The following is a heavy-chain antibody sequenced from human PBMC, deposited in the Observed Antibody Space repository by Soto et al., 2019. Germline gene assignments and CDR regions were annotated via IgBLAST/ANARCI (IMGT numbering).Heavy chain of an antibody. CDR3: VKPGYCSADDCHYFYYYGMDV. Sequence: GGSLRLSCAASGFTLGDYTMTWVRQAPGKGLEYISSISTNGARTYYADSVKGRFSISRDNSKNTLYFQMSSLRAEDTAVYYCVKPGYCSADDCHYFYYYGMDVWGQGTTVTVSS. CDR1: GFTLGDYT. D-gene: IGHD2-15*01. CDR2: ISTNGART. V-gene: IGHV3-64D*06. J-gene: IGHJ6*02.